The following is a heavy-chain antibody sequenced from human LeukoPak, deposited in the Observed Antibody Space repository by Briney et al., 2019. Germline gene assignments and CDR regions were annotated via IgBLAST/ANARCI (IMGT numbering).Heavy chain of an antibody. D-gene: IGHD3-16*02. CDR2: ISGSGGST. CDR3: AKEYDYVWGSYRPTHFDY. CDR1: GFTFSSYG. J-gene: IGHJ4*02. V-gene: IGHV3-23*01. Sequence: EGSLRLSCAASGFTFSSYGMSWVRQAPGKGLEWVSAISGSGGSTYYADSVKGRFTISRDNSKNTLYLQMNSLRAEDTAVYYCAKEYDYVWGSYRPTHFDYWGQGTLVTVSS.